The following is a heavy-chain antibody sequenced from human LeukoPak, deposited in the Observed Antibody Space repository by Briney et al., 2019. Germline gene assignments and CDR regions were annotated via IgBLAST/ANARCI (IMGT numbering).Heavy chain of an antibody. V-gene: IGHV4-39*07. CDR1: GGSISSGGYY. CDR3: ARGYGDYAAFDY. D-gene: IGHD4-17*01. J-gene: IGHJ4*02. CDR2: IYYSGST. Sequence: SETLSLTCTVSGGSISSGGYYWSWIRQHPGKGLEWIGSIYYSGSTYYNPSLKSRVTISVDTSKNQFSLKLSSVTAADTAVYYCARGYGDYAAFDYWGQGTPVTVSS.